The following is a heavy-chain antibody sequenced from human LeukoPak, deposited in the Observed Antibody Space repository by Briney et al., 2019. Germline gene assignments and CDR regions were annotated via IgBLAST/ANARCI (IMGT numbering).Heavy chain of an antibody. Sequence: GGSLRLSCVVSGFTFSSYAMSWVRQAPGKGLEWVSGVSGSGDNTYYADSVKGRFTISRDNSKNTLYVQMNSLGTEDTAAYYCAKGSYYDSSGSFYFDYWGQGTLVTVSS. CDR2: VSGSGDNT. CDR3: AKGSYYDSSGSFYFDY. CDR1: GFTFSSYA. V-gene: IGHV3-23*01. D-gene: IGHD3-22*01. J-gene: IGHJ4*02.